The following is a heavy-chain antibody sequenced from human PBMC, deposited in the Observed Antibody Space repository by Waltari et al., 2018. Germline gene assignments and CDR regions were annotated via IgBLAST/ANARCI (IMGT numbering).Heavy chain of an antibody. CDR3: ARDSTLYYDFWSGYSYGMDV. CDR2: IYTSGST. Sequence: QVQLQESGPGLVKPSETLSLTCTVSGGSISSYYWSWIRQPAGKGLEWIGRIYTSGSTNYNPSLKSRVTMSVDTSKNQFSLKLSSVTAADTAVYYCARDSTLYYDFWSGYSYGMDVWGQGTTVTVSS. D-gene: IGHD3-3*01. CDR1: GGSISSYY. V-gene: IGHV4-4*07. J-gene: IGHJ6*02.